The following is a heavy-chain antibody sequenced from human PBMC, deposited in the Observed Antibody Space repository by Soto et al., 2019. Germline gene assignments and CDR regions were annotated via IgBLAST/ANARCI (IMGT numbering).Heavy chain of an antibody. J-gene: IGHJ5*02. CDR1: GGSISSGDYY. CDR3: ARGRMGSSWYLNWFDP. Sequence: QVQLQESGPGLVKPSQTLSLTCTVSGGSISSGDYYWSWIRQPPGKGLEWIGYIYYSGSTYYNPSLKSRVTIAVDTSKTQCSLKLSSVTAADTAVYYCARGRMGSSWYLNWFDPWGQGTLVTVSS. D-gene: IGHD6-13*01. CDR2: IYYSGST. V-gene: IGHV4-30-4*01.